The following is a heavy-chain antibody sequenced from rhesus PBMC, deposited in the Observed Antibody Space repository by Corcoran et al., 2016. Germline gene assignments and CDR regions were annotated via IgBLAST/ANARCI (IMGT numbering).Heavy chain of an antibody. D-gene: IGHD4-35*01. J-gene: IGHJ6*01. CDR3: ARVRRDYGNYLDS. Sequence: QVQLQESGPGLVKPSETLSLTCAVSGGSISRGYYYWSWIRQPPGKGLEWIGYITYSGSTSYNPSLKSRVTISRDTSKNQFSLKLSSVTAADTAVYYCARVRRDYGNYLDSWGPGVVVTVSS. V-gene: IGHV4-122*02. CDR1: GGSISRGYYY. CDR2: ITYSGST.